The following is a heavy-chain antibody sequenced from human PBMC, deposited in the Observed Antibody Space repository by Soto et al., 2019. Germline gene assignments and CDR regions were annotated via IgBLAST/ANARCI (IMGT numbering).Heavy chain of an antibody. V-gene: IGHV3-33*01. CDR2: IWYDGSNK. D-gene: IGHD3-22*01. CDR1: GFTFSSYG. J-gene: IGHJ4*02. Sequence: GGSLRLSCAASGFTFSSYGMHWVRQAPGKXLEWVAVIWYDGSNKYYADSVKGRFTISRDNSKNTLYLQMNSLRAEDTAVYYCARESFTYYYDSSGYYYDYWGQGTLVTVSS. CDR3: ARESFTYYYDSSGYYYDY.